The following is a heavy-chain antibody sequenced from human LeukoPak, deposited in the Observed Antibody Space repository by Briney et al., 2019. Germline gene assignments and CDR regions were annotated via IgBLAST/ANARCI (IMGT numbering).Heavy chain of an antibody. CDR3: ARGDLRRDGFNYPFDI. Sequence: SETLSLTCSVSGDSLSGYHWSWIRQSAGKGLEWIGRIYVSGNTNYNPSLKSRVTMAVDTSKNQFSLSLNSVIAADTAVYYCARGDLRRDGFNYPFDIWGQGTMVTVSS. J-gene: IGHJ3*02. V-gene: IGHV4-4*07. D-gene: IGHD5-24*01. CDR2: IYVSGNT. CDR1: GDSLSGYH.